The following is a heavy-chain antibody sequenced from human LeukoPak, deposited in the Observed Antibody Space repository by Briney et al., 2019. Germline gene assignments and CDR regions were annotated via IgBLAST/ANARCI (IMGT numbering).Heavy chain of an antibody. V-gene: IGHV4-39*07. CDR1: GGSISSSSYY. Sequence: SETLSLTCTVSGGSISSSSYYWGWIRQPPGKGLEWIGSIYYSGSTYYNPSLKSRVTISVDTSKNQFSLKLSSVTAADTAVYYCARRGPLRVVVLNPRSTRYYFDYWGQGTLVTVSS. J-gene: IGHJ4*02. CDR2: IYYSGST. CDR3: ARRGPLRVVVLNPRSTRYYFDY. D-gene: IGHD2-2*01.